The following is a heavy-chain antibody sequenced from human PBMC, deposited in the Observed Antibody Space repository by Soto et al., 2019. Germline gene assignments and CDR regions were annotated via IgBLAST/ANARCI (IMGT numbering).Heavy chain of an antibody. J-gene: IGHJ4*02. Sequence: GGSLRLSCAASGFTFSSYWMSWVRQAPGKGLEWVANIKQDGSEKYYVDSVKGRFTISRDNAKNSLYLQMNSLRAEDTAVYYCARDAGRRSSTSCPDYWGQGTLVTVSS. CDR3: ARDAGRRSSTSCPDY. CDR1: GFTFSSYW. V-gene: IGHV3-7*01. CDR2: IKQDGSEK. D-gene: IGHD2-2*01.